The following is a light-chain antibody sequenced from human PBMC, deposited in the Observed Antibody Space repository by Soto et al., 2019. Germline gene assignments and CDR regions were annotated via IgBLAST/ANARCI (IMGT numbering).Light chain of an antibody. J-gene: IGKJ1*01. V-gene: IGKV1-5*03. CDR3: QQYNMYWT. Sequence: DIQMTQSPSTLSASVGDRVTITCRASQSINIWLAWYQQKPGKAPKLLIYQASSLKSGVPSRFSGSGSGTEFTLTISSLQPDDFATYYCQQYNMYWTFGQGTKEDIK. CDR2: QAS. CDR1: QSINIW.